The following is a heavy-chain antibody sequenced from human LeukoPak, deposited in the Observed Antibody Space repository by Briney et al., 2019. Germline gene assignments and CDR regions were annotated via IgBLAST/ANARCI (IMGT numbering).Heavy chain of an antibody. CDR1: GYIFTSYG. J-gene: IGHJ4*02. CDR3: ARESYYYDSSGYKQALDY. V-gene: IGHV1-18*01. Sequence: APGKVSCKASGYIFTSYGISWVRRAPGQGLEWMGWISAYNGNTNYAQKLQGRVTMTPDTSTSTAYMELRSLRSDDTAVYDCARESYYYDSSGYKQALDYWGQGTLVTVSS. D-gene: IGHD3-22*01. CDR2: ISAYNGNT.